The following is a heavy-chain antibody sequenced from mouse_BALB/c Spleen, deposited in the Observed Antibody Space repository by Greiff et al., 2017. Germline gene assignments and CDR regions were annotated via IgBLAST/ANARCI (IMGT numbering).Heavy chain of an antibody. CDR3: ASGSSWFAY. Sequence: VQLQQSGAELVRPGASVKLSCKASGFNIKDYYMHWVKQRPEQGLEWIGWIDPENGNTIYDPKFQGKASITADTSSNTAYLQLSSLTSEDTAVYYCASGSSWFAYWGQGTLVTVSA. V-gene: IGHV14-1*02. J-gene: IGHJ3*01. CDR2: IDPENGNT. CDR1: GFNIKDYY. D-gene: IGHD1-1*02.